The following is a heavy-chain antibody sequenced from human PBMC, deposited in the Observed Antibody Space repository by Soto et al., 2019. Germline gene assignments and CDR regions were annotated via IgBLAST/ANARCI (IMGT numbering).Heavy chain of an antibody. V-gene: IGHV4-59*01. CDR2: TYHRGST. D-gene: IGHD3-16*02. J-gene: IGHJ4*02. CDR1: GVSISSYF. CDR3: ARIGGYPGPLDY. Sequence: PSETLSLTCSVSGVSISSYFWSWIRQPPGRGLEWIGYTYHRGSTNYSPSLKSRVAISLDTSENQFSLKVSSVTAADTAVYYCARIGGYPGPLDYWGQGTPVT.